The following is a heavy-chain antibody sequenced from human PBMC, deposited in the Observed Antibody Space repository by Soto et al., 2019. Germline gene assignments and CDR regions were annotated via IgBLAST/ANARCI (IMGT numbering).Heavy chain of an antibody. CDR2: MFYSGST. D-gene: IGHD2-15*01. J-gene: IGHJ6*02. CDR3: AKGITDTGGYYYYSMDV. V-gene: IGHV4-31*03. Sequence: SETLSLTCTVSGASISSGRSYWSWIRQHPGKGLEWIGYMFYSGSTYYHPSLKSRVNISADTSKNQFSLRLTSVTPADTAVYYCAKGITDTGGYYYYSMDVWGQGTAVTVSS. CDR1: GASISSGRSY.